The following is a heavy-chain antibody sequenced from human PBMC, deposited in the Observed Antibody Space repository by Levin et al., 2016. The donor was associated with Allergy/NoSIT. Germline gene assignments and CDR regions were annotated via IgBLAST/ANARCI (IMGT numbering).Heavy chain of an antibody. CDR3: VKEGGTARGGTDYYGMDV. Sequence: GGSLRLSCTASRLPFSSYGMHWVRQAPGKGLEWVTVISRDGNYKEYAASVQGRFTISRDNSKNMLYLQMSSLREDDTAVYFCVKEGGTARGGTDYYGMDVWGQGTTVTVSS. V-gene: IGHV3-30*18. J-gene: IGHJ6*02. D-gene: IGHD2-15*01. CDR1: RLPFSSYG. CDR2: ISRDGNYK.